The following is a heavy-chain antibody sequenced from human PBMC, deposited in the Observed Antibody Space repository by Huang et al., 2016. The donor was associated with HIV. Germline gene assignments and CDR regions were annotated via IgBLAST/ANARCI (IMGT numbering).Heavy chain of an antibody. D-gene: IGHD3-22*01. Sequence: QVQLVQSGAEVKKVGSSVKVSCKASGGTFSNYAISWVRLAPGHGLEWMGGIIPIFGTANFAPKFQGRVTITADGSTGTAYLELSSLRSEDTAVYFCARQLYDNTGYLMGARLHDWGQGTLVTVSS. CDR3: ARQLYDNTGYLMGARLHD. V-gene: IGHV1-69*13. CDR2: IIPIFGTA. CDR1: GGTFSNYA. J-gene: IGHJ4*02.